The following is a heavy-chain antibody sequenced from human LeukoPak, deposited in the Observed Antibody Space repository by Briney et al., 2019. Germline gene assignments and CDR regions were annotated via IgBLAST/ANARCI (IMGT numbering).Heavy chain of an antibody. CDR2: IYYSGST. D-gene: IGHD4-17*01. V-gene: IGHV4-31*03. Sequence: SQTLSLTCTVSGGSISSGGYYWSWIRQHPGKGLEWIGYIYYSGSTYYNPSLKSRVTISVDTSKNQFSLELSSVTAADTAVYYCARGYDYGDYDFDYWGQGTLVTVSS. CDR1: GGSISSGGYY. CDR3: ARGYDYGDYDFDY. J-gene: IGHJ4*02.